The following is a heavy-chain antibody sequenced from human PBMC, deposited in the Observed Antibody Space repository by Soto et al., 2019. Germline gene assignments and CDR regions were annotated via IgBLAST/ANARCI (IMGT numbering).Heavy chain of an antibody. CDR1: GCTFTSSA. V-gene: IGHV1-58*01. CDR2: IVVGSGNT. D-gene: IGHD3-9*01. CDR3: AAVTTGYLYYYYGMDV. Sequence: GASVKVSCKASGCTFTSSAVLLVRQARGQRLEWIGWIVVGSGNTNYAQKFQERVTITRDMSTSTAYMELSSLRSEDTAVYYCAAVTTGYLYYYYGMDVWGQGTTVTVSS. J-gene: IGHJ6*02.